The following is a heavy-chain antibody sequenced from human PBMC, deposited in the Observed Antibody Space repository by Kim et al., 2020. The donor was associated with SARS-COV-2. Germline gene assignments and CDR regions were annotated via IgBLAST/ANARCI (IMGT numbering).Heavy chain of an antibody. V-gene: IGHV3-30*18. CDR1: GFTFSSYG. J-gene: IGHJ6*02. D-gene: IGHD3-9*01. CDR2: ISYDGSNK. Sequence: GGSLRLSCAASGFTFSSYGMHWVRQAPGKGLEWVAVISYDGSNKYYADSVKGRFTISRDNSKNTLDLQMNSLRAEDTAVYYCAQDLKGYFDWLRSRFYNYNGMDVWGQGTTVTGSS. CDR3: AQDLKGYFDWLRSRFYNYNGMDV.